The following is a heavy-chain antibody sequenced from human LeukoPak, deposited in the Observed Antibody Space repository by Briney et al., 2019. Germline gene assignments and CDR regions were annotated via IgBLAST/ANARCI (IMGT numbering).Heavy chain of an antibody. Sequence: ASVKVSCKTSGYTFSSYAMHWVRQAPGQRLEWMGCINGDNGNTQYSQKFQGRVTFTRDTSASTAYMELSSLTSEDMAVFYCVRGGPNSGGWTLDHWGQGTLVSVSS. CDR1: GYTFSSYA. J-gene: IGHJ4*02. CDR2: INGDNGNT. CDR3: VRGGPNSGGWTLDH. V-gene: IGHV1-3*03. D-gene: IGHD6-19*01.